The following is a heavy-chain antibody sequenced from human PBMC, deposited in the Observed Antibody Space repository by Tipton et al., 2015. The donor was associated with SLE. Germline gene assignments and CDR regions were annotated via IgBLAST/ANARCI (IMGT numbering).Heavy chain of an antibody. CDR2: IRFDGTVK. Sequence: SLRLSCAASGFTFRTYGMHWVRQAPGKGLEWVSFIRFDGTVKQYADSVRGRFTISRDNSKNTLSLQMDSLRPEDTSIYYCALILGNTNPSDFWGQGTLVTVSS. V-gene: IGHV3-30*02. D-gene: IGHD2-8*01. CDR3: ALILGNTNPSDF. CDR1: GFTFRTYG. J-gene: IGHJ4*02.